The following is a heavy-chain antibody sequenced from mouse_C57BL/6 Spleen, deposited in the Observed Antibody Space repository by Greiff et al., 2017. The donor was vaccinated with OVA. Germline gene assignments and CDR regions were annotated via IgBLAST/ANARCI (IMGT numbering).Heavy chain of an antibody. CDR1: GYSFTGYF. D-gene: IGHD1-1*01. CDR3: ARYGSSPYWYFDV. V-gene: IGHV1-20*01. Sequence: VQLQQSGPELVKPGDSVKISCKASGYSFTGYFMNWVMQSNGKSLEWIGRINPYNGDTFYNQKFKGKATLTVDKSSSTAHMELRSLTSEDSAVYYCARYGSSPYWYFDVWGTGTTVTVSS. CDR2: INPYNGDT. J-gene: IGHJ1*03.